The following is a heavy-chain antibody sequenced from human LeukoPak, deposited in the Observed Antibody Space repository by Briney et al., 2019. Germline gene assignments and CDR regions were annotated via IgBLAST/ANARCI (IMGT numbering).Heavy chain of an antibody. J-gene: IGHJ4*02. Sequence: GGALQISFKGYGCAFTTYWIGWGRRMPGKGLGWMGIIYPGDSDTRYSPSFQGQVTISADKSINPAHLQWSSLKASDTAIFYCVRQAYFGSGTYFDQYYFDYWGQGTLVTVSS. CDR1: GCAFTTYW. V-gene: IGHV5-51*01. D-gene: IGHD3-10*01. CDR2: IYPGDSDT. CDR3: VRQAYFGSGTYFDQYYFDY.